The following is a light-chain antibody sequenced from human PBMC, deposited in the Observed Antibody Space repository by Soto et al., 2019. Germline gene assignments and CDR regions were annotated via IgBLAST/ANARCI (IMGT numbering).Light chain of an antibody. CDR1: QRVSSN. CDR2: GAS. Sequence: EIVMTQSPTTLSVSPGERATLSCRASQRVSSNLAWYQQKPGQAPSLLIYGASTRATGIPARFSGSGSGTEFTLTISSLQSEDFAVYCCQQYNNWRTFGQGTKVEI. V-gene: IGKV3-15*01. CDR3: QQYNNWRT. J-gene: IGKJ1*01.